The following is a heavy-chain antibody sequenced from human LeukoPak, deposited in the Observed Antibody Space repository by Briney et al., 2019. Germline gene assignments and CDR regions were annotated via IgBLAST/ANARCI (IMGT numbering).Heavy chain of an antibody. V-gene: IGHV4-30-2*01. CDR1: GGSISSGGYS. D-gene: IGHD6-13*01. J-gene: IGHJ4*02. CDR3: ARDEGIGAAGTRAFDY. CDR2: IYHSGST. Sequence: SETLSLTCAVSGGSISSGGYSWSWIRQPPGKGLEWIGYIYHSGSTYYNPSLKSRVTISVDRSKNQFSLKLSSVTAADTAVYYCARDEGIGAAGTRAFDYWGQGTLVTVSS.